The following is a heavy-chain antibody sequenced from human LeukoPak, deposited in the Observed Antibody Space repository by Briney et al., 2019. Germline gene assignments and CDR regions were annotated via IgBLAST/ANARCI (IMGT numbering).Heavy chain of an antibody. CDR3: VRDYTGVIDY. CDR1: GGTFSSYD. Sequence: SVKVSCKASGGTFSSYDINWVRQAPGQGLEWMGGIIPMFGTANYAQKFQGRVTITADEFTSTVYMELSSLRSEDTAVYYCVRDYTGVIDYWGQGTLVTVSS. V-gene: IGHV1-69*13. CDR2: IIPMFGTA. D-gene: IGHD7-27*01. J-gene: IGHJ4*02.